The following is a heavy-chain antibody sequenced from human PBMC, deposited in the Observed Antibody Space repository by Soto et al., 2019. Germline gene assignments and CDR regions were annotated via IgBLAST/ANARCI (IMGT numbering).Heavy chain of an antibody. V-gene: IGHV1-18*04. CDR1: GYTFTSYG. Sequence: ASVKVSCKASGYTFTSYGISWVRQAPGQGLEWMGWISTYNGNTNFTQKLQGRGTMTTDTSTSTAYMELRSLRSDDTAVYYCARDREYNCNYNCFDPWGQGTLVTVSS. CDR3: ARDREYNCNYNCFDP. CDR2: ISTYNGNT. D-gene: IGHD1-7*01. J-gene: IGHJ5*02.